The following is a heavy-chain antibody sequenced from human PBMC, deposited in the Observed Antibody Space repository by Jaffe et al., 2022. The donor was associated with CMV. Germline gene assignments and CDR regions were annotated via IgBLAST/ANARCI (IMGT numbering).Heavy chain of an antibody. V-gene: IGHV3-9*01. CDR1: GFTFDDYA. D-gene: IGHD2-21*01. Sequence: EVQLVESGGGLVQPGRSLRLSCAASGFTFDDYAMHWVRQAPGKGLEWVSGISWNSGSIGYADSVKGRFTISRDNAKNSLYLQMNSLRAEDTALYYCAKTKEGLGWATSLYFDYWGQGTLVTVSS. CDR2: ISWNSGSI. J-gene: IGHJ4*02. CDR3: AKTKEGLGWATSLYFDY.